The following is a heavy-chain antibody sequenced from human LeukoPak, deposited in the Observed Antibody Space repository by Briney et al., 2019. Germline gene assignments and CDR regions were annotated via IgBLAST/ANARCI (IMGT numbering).Heavy chain of an antibody. CDR3: TTDRATVTYIYYFDY. Sequence: GGSLRLSCAASGFTFSSYGMNWVRQAPGKGLEWVSIISGSSGSTHYADSVKGRFTISRDNSKNTLYLQMNSLKTEDTAVYYCTTDRATVTYIYYFDYWGQGTLVTVSS. V-gene: IGHV3-23*01. J-gene: IGHJ4*02. CDR1: GFTFSSYG. CDR2: ISGSSGST. D-gene: IGHD4-17*01.